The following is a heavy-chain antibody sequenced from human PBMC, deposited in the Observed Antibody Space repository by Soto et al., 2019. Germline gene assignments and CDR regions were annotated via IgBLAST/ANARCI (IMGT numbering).Heavy chain of an antibody. V-gene: IGHV3-30*18. Sequence: QVQLVESGGGVVQPGRSLRLSCAASGFTFSSYGMHWVRQAPGKGLEWVAVISYDGSNKYYADSVKGRFTISRDNSKNTLYLQMNSLRAEDTAVYYCAKDEIGYGDYYPPDYWGQGTLVTVSS. CDR2: ISYDGSNK. CDR1: GFTFSSYG. J-gene: IGHJ4*02. CDR3: AKDEIGYGDYYPPDY. D-gene: IGHD4-17*01.